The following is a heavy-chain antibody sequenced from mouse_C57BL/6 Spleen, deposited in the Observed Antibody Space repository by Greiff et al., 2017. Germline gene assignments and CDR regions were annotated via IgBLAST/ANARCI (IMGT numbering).Heavy chain of an antibody. D-gene: IGHD1-1*01. CDR1: GFTFSSYG. V-gene: IGHV5-6*02. J-gene: IGHJ4*01. Sequence: DVKLQESGGDLVKPGGSLKLSCAASGFTFSSYGMSWVRQTPDKRLEWVATISSGGSYTYYPDSVKGRFTISRDNAKNTLYLQMSSLKSEDTAMYYCARHTASSTTVVATGYYAMDYWGQGTSVTVSS. CDR3: ARHTASSTTVVATGYYAMDY. CDR2: ISSGGSYT.